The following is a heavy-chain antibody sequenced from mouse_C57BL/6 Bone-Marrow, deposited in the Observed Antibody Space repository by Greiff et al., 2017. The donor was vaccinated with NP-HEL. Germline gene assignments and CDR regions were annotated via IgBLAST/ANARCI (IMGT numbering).Heavy chain of an antibody. CDR2: IYPGSGST. D-gene: IGHD4-1*01. CDR1: GYTFTSYW. CDR3: ARPLTGTYYFDY. V-gene: IGHV1-55*01. Sequence: QVQLQQPGAELVKPGASVKMSCKASGYTFTSYWITWVKQRPGQGLEWIGDIYPGSGSTNYNEKFKSKATLTVDTSSSTAYMQLSSLTSEDSAVYYCARPLTGTYYFDYWGQGTTLTVSS. J-gene: IGHJ2*01.